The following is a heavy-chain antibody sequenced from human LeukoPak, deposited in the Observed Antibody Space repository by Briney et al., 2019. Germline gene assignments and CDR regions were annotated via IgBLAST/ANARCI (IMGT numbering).Heavy chain of an antibody. Sequence: GGSLRLSCAASGFTFSSYAMSWVRQAPGKGQEWVSAISGSGGSTYYADSVKGRFTISRDNSKNTLYLQMNSLRAEDTAVYYCAKDRVGATTETFDYWGQGTLVTVSS. CDR1: GFTFSSYA. D-gene: IGHD1-26*01. CDR3: AKDRVGATTETFDY. J-gene: IGHJ4*02. V-gene: IGHV3-23*01. CDR2: ISGSGGST.